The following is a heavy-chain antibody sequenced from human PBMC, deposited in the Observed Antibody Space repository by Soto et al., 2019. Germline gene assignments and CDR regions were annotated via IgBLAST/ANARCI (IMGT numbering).Heavy chain of an antibody. D-gene: IGHD6-13*01. Sequence: PSETLSLTCAVYGGSFSGYYWSWIRQPPGKGLEWIGEINHSGSTNYNPSLKSRVTISVDTSKNQFSLKLSSVTAADTAVYYCARAPPQQLVAYYYYYGMDVWGQGTTVTVSS. V-gene: IGHV4-34*01. J-gene: IGHJ6*02. CDR1: GGSFSGYY. CDR3: ARAPPQQLVAYYYYYGMDV. CDR2: INHSGST.